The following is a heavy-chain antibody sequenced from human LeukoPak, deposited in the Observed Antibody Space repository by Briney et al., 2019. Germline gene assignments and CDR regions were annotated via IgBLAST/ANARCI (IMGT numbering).Heavy chain of an antibody. D-gene: IGHD2-15*01. CDR1: GGSVSSGSYY. V-gene: IGHV4-61*01. CDR3: ARDVYCSGGSCQWSWFDP. CDR2: IYYSGST. Sequence: PSQTLSLTCTVSGGSVSSGSYYWSWIRQPPGKGLEWIGYIYYSGSTNYNPSLKSRVTISVDTSKNQFSLKLSSVTAADTAVYYCARDVYCSGGSCQWSWFDPWGQGTLVTVSS. J-gene: IGHJ5*02.